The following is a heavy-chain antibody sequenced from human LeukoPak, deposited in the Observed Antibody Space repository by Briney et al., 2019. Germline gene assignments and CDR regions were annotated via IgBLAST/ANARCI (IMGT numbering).Heavy chain of an antibody. D-gene: IGHD6-13*01. CDR2: IYHSGST. V-gene: IGHV4-38-2*02. Sequence: SETLSLTCTVSGYSISSGYYWGWIRQPPGKGLEWIGSIYHSGSTYYNPSLKSRVTISVDTSKNQFSLKLSPVTAEDTAVYYCARDQGSSWYNLSYYYYYYMDVWGKGTTVTVSS. CDR1: GYSISSGYY. J-gene: IGHJ6*03. CDR3: ARDQGSSWYNLSYYYYYYMDV.